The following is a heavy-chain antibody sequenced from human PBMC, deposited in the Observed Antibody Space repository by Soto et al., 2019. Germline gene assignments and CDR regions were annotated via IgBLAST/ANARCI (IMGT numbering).Heavy chain of an antibody. V-gene: IGHV4-34*01. J-gene: IGHJ5*02. D-gene: IGHD6-13*01. Sequence: SGTLSLTCAVYGGSFTGYYWTWIRQTPGKGLEWIGEINYRGSSYYNPSLESRISMAADTSKNQFSLKLRSVTAADTAVYFCARVFSDSSSFFDPWGQGTLDTVSS. CDR2: INYRGSS. CDR3: ARVFSDSSSFFDP. CDR1: GGSFTGYY.